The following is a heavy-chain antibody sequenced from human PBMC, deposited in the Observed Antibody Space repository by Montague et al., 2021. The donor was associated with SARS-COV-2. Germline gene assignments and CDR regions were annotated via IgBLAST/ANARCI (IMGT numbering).Heavy chain of an antibody. CDR2: ISSSSSYI. CDR3: ARVGIYYYYGMDV. Sequence: YRRLSLSASGFTFSSYTMNWVRQAPGKGLEWVSSISSSSSYISYADLVKGRFTISRDNAKNSLYLQMNSLRAEDTAVYYCARVGIYYYYGMDVWGQGTTVTVSS. V-gene: IGHV3-21*01. J-gene: IGHJ6*02. CDR1: GFTFSSYT. D-gene: IGHD1-26*01.